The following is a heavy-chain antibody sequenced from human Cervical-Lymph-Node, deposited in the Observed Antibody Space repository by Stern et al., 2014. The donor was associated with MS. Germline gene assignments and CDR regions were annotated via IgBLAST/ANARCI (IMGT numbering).Heavy chain of an antibody. CDR2: INPSGDST. D-gene: IGHD3-9*01. CDR3: ARLRGYNVLTGYLDY. Sequence: VQLVQSGAEVKKPGASGKISCKASGYTFTNYYMHWVRPAPGQGLEWMGIINPSGDSTSYAQKFEGRVTMTRDTSTSTVNMELSSLTSGDTAVYYCARLRGYNVLTGYLDYWGQGTLVTVSS. V-gene: IGHV1-46*01. J-gene: IGHJ4*02. CDR1: GYTFTNYY.